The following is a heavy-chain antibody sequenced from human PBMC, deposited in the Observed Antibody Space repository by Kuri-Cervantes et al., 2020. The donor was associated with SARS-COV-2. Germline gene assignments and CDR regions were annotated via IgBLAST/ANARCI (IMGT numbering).Heavy chain of an antibody. CDR2: IYTSGST. CDR3: ARAARGSGVVAALES. V-gene: IGHV4-4*07. Sequence: SETLSLTCTVSGGSISSYYWSWIRQPAGKGLEWIGRIYTSGSTNYNPSLKSRVTISVDTSKNQFSLKLRSVTAADTAVYYCARAARGSGVVAALESWGQGTLATVSS. J-gene: IGHJ5*01. CDR1: GGSISSYY. D-gene: IGHD2-15*01.